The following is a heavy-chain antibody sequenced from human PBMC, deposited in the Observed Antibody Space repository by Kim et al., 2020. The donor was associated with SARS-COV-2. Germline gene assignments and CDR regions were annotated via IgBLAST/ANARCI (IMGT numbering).Heavy chain of an antibody. D-gene: IGHD3-9*01. CDR2: ISSSSSYI. CDR1: GFTFSSYS. V-gene: IGHV3-21*01. J-gene: IGHJ4*02. Sequence: GGSLRLSCAASGFTFSSYSMNWVRQAPGKGLEWVSSISSSSSYIYYADSVKGRFTISRDNAKNSLYLQMNSLRAEDTAVYYCAREADYDILTGSIDYWGQGTLVTVSS. CDR3: AREADYDILTGSIDY.